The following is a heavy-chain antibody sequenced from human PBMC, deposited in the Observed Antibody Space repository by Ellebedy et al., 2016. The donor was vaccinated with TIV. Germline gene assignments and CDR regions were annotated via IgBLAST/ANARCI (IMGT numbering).Heavy chain of an antibody. J-gene: IGHJ4*02. CDR2: IIPIFGTA. Sequence: SVKVSCXASGGTFSSYAISWVRQAPGQGLEWMGGIIPIFGTANYAQKFQGRVTITADKSTSTAYMELSSLRSEDTAVYYCARPGEEGTVTTLDYWGQGTLVTVSS. D-gene: IGHD4-17*01. V-gene: IGHV1-69*06. CDR3: ARPGEEGTVTTLDY. CDR1: GGTFSSYA.